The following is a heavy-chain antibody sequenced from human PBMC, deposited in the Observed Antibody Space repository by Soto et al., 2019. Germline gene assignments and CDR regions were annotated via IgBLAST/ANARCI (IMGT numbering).Heavy chain of an antibody. Sequence: PVGSLRLSCASSVFTFSSYGMHWVRHSPGKGLEWVAVISYDGSNKYYADSVKGRFTISRDNSKNTLYLQMNSLRAEDTAVYYCAKESYSSSYHGMEVWGQGTTVNVSS. D-gene: IGHD6-6*01. CDR2: ISYDGSNK. V-gene: IGHV3-30*18. CDR1: VFTFSSYG. CDR3: AKESYSSSYHGMEV. J-gene: IGHJ6*01.